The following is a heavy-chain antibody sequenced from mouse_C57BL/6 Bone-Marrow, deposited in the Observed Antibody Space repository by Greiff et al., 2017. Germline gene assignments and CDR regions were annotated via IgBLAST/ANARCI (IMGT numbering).Heavy chain of an antibody. CDR1: GYTFTTYP. Sequence: VQLQQSGAELVKPGASVKMSCKASGYTFTTYPIEWMKQNHGKSLEWIGNFHPYNDDTTTNEKFTGKATLTVEKSSSTVYLELSSLTSADSAVYYCATGDNYGVYYFDYWGQGTTLTVSS. V-gene: IGHV1-47*01. D-gene: IGHD2-12*01. J-gene: IGHJ2*01. CDR3: ATGDNYGVYYFDY. CDR2: FHPYNDDT.